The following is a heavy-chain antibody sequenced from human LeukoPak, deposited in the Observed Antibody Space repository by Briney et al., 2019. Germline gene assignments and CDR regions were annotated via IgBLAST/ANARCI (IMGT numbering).Heavy chain of an antibody. D-gene: IGHD3-10*01. V-gene: IGHV1-46*01. CDR2: INPSGGST. Sequence: ASVKVSCKASGYTFTSYYMHWVRQAPGQGLEWMGIINPSGGSTSYAQKFRGRVTMTRDTSTSTVYMELSSLRSEDTAVYYRASSRGSGSYGFGMDVWGKGTTVTVSS. CDR1: GYTFTSYY. J-gene: IGHJ6*04. CDR3: ASSRGSGSYGFGMDV.